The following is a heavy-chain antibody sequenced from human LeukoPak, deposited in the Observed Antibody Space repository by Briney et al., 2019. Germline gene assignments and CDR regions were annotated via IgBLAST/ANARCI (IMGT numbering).Heavy chain of an antibody. J-gene: IGHJ3*02. Sequence: SETLSLTCTVSGGSFSSGSYYWSWIRQPPGKGLEWIGYIYYSGSTNYNPSLKSRVTISVDTSKNQFSLKLSSVTAADTAVYYCARHARYIAVAGTADAFDIWGQGTMVTVSS. V-gene: IGHV4-61*01. CDR1: GGSFSSGSYY. D-gene: IGHD6-19*01. CDR2: IYYSGST. CDR3: ARHARYIAVAGTADAFDI.